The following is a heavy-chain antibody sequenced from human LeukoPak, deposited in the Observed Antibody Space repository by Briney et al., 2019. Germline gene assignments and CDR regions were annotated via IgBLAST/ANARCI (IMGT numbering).Heavy chain of an antibody. CDR3: AIMHPYYDGSGYWVQ. CDR1: GFTFSSYA. Sequence: GSLRLSCAASGFTFSSYAMSWVRQAPGRGLEWVSGISTSGGSTSYADSVKGRFTISRDNPRNTLYMQMNSLRAEDTALYYCAIMHPYYDGSGYWVQWGQGTLVTVSS. D-gene: IGHD3-22*01. V-gene: IGHV3-23*01. J-gene: IGHJ4*02. CDR2: ISTSGGST.